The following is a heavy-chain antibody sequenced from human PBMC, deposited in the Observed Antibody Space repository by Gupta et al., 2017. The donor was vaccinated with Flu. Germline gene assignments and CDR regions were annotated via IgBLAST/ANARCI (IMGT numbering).Heavy chain of an antibody. D-gene: IGHD2-15*01. CDR3: AREAASDYTYYYMDV. Sequence: EVQLVESGGGLVKPGGSLRLSCAASEFTFSIYTRNWVRQAPGKGLEWVSSIRSGSSYIYYADSVKGRFTISRDKAKNSLHLEMNSLRAEDTAVYYCAREAASDYTYYYMDVWGTGTTVTVSS. J-gene: IGHJ6*03. CDR2: IRSGSSYI. CDR1: EFTFSIYT. V-gene: IGHV3-21*01.